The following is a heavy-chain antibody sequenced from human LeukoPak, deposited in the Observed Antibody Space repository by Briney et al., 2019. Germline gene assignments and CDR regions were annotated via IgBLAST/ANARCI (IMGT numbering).Heavy chain of an antibody. D-gene: IGHD4-17*01. CDR1: GYTFTSYA. CDR2: INAGNGNT. V-gene: IGHV1-3*01. J-gene: IGHJ4*02. CDR3: ARIAVTTSRQDC. Sequence: ASVKVSCKASGYTFTSYAMHWVRQAPGQRLEWMGWINAGNGNTKYSQKFQGRVTMTRNTSISTAYMELSSLRSEDTAVYYCARIAVTTSRQDCWGQGTLVTVSS.